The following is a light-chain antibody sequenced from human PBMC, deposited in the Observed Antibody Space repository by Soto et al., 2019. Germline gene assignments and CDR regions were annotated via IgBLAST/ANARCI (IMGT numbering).Light chain of an antibody. CDR2: DVS. Sequence: QSVLTQPRSVSGSPGQSVTISCTGTSSDVGGYNYVSWYQQHPGKAPKLMIYDVSKRPSGVPDRFSGSKSGNTASLTISGLQVEDDADYYSCSYAGTYIPYVFGTGTKLTVL. J-gene: IGLJ1*01. CDR1: SSDVGGYNY. V-gene: IGLV2-11*01. CDR3: CSYAGTYIPYV.